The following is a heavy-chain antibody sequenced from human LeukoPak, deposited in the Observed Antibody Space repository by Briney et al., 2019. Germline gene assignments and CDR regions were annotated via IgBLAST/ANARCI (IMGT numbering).Heavy chain of an antibody. CDR2: ISGSGTST. V-gene: IGHV3-23*01. CDR3: AKRTGYSSTGYYFDY. CDR1: GFTFSSSG. D-gene: IGHD6-13*01. Sequence: GGSLRLSCAASGFTFSSSGKTWVRQAPGKGLEWVSSISGSGTSTYYADSVKGRFTISRDNSKNMLYLQMNSLRAEDTAVYYCAKRTGYSSTGYYFDYWGQGTLVTVSS. J-gene: IGHJ4*02.